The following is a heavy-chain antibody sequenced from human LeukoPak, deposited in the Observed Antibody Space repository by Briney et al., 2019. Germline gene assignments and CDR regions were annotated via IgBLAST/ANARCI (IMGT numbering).Heavy chain of an antibody. CDR2: IYHSGNT. CDR3: ARDRNYYDSSGYYFAN. CDR1: GGSISSGGYS. V-gene: IGHV4-30-2*06. D-gene: IGHD3-22*01. Sequence: SETLSLTCAVSGGSISSGGYSWSWIRQSPGKGLEWIGYIYHSGNTYYSPSLKSRVTISVDRSKNQFSLKLSSVTAADTAVYYCARDRNYYDSSGYYFANWGQGTLVTVSS. J-gene: IGHJ4*02.